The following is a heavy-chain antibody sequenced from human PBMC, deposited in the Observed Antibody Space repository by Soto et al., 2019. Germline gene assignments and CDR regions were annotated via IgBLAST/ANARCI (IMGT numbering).Heavy chain of an antibody. D-gene: IGHD6-19*01. J-gene: IGHJ3*02. Sequence: CTVSGGSISSSSYYWGWIRQPPGKGLERNGSIYYSGSTYYNPSLKSRVTISVDTSKNQFSLKLSYVTAADTAVYNCARHGAAVSGTDAFDIWGQGTRVTVPS. CDR3: ARHGAAVSGTDAFDI. CDR1: GGSISSSSYY. V-gene: IGHV4-39*01. CDR2: IYYSGST.